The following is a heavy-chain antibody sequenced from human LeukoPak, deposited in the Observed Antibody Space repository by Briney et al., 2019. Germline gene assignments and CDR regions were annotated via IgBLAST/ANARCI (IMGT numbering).Heavy chain of an antibody. V-gene: IGHV3-23*01. D-gene: IGHD1-26*01. CDR3: ARDPYSGSYGDYYYYYMDV. Sequence: GGSLRLSCAASGFTFSSYAMSWVRQAPGKGLEWVSAISGSGGSTYYADSVKGRFTISRDNSKNTLYLQMNSLRAEDTAVYYCARDPYSGSYGDYYYYYMDVWGKGTTVTISS. J-gene: IGHJ6*03. CDR1: GFTFSSYA. CDR2: ISGSGGST.